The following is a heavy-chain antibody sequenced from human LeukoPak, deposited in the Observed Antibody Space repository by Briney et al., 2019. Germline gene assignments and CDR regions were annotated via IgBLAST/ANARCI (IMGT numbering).Heavy chain of an antibody. J-gene: IGHJ4*02. CDR1: GGSFSGYY. V-gene: IGHV4-34*01. Sequence: SETLSLTCTLYGGSFSGYYWSWIRQPPGKGLEWIGEINHSGSTNYNPSLKSRVTISVDTSKNQFSLKLSSVTAADTAVYYCARVRPVAGTDYWGRGTLVTVSS. CDR3: ARVRPVAGTDY. CDR2: INHSGST. D-gene: IGHD1-1*01.